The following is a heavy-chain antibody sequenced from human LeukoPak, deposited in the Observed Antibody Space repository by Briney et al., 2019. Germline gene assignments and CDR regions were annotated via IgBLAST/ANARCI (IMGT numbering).Heavy chain of an antibody. J-gene: IGHJ6*03. Sequence: GGSLRLSCATSGFTFSDYYMSWIGQAPGKGLEWISYITNSGSTTFYADSVKGRFSISRDNANNSLFLQMNSLRAEDTAVYYCTRDVRLRHKYYYMDVWGKGTTVTVSS. V-gene: IGHV3-11*04. D-gene: IGHD4-17*01. CDR3: TRDVRLRHKYYYMDV. CDR2: ITNSGSTT. CDR1: GFTFSDYY.